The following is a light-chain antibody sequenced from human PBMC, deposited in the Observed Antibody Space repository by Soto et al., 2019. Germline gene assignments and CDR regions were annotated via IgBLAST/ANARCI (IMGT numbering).Light chain of an antibody. J-gene: IGKJ1*01. V-gene: IGKV3-15*01. Sequence: EIVMTQSPATLSVSPGERATLSCRASQSVSSNLAWYQQKPGQAPRLLIYGASTRATGIPARFSGSGSGTGFTLTISSLQSEDFAVYYCKQYNNWPRTFGQGTKVDIK. CDR2: GAS. CDR1: QSVSSN. CDR3: KQYNNWPRT.